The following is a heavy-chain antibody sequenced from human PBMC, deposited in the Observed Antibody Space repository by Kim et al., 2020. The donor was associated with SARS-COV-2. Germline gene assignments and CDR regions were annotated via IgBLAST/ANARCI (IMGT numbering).Heavy chain of an antibody. V-gene: IGHV1-3*01. CDR3: ARGGDHGWELPDRTSYYYGMDV. CDR1: GYTFTSYA. Sequence: ASVKVSCKASGYTFTSYAMHWVRQAPGQRLEWMGWINAGNGNTKYSQKFQGRVTITRDTSASTAYMELSSLRSEDTAVYYCARGGDHGWELPDRTSYYYGMDVWGQGTTVTVSS. CDR2: INAGNGNT. J-gene: IGHJ6*02. D-gene: IGHD1-26*01.